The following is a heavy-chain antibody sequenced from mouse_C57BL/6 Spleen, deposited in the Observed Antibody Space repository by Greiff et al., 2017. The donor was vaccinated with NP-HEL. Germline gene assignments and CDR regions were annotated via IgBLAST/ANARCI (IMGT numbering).Heavy chain of an antibody. CDR2: IDPSDSET. J-gene: IGHJ2*01. CDR1: GYTFTSYW. CDR3: ARCTTVVAPFDY. Sequence: VKLQESGAELVRPGSSVKLSCKASGYTFTSYWMHWVKQRPIQGLEWIGNIDPSDSETHYNQKFKDKATLTVDKSSSTAYMQLSSLTSEDSAVYYCARCTTVVAPFDYWGQGTTLTVSS. D-gene: IGHD1-1*01. V-gene: IGHV1-52*01.